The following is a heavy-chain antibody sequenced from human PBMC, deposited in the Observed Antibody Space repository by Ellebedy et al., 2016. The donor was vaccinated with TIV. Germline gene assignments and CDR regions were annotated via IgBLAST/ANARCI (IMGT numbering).Heavy chain of an antibody. J-gene: IGHJ4*02. CDR2: IKQDGSKR. V-gene: IGHV3-7*03. CDR3: ARDTLVGVTDSYFDY. Sequence: GESLKISCAASGFTFSSYAFSWVRQAPGKGLEWVANIKQDGSKRFYVDSVKGRITISRDNAKNSLYLQMNNLRAEDTAVYYCARDTLVGVTDSYFDYWGQGTLVTVSS. D-gene: IGHD1-26*01. CDR1: GFTFSSYA.